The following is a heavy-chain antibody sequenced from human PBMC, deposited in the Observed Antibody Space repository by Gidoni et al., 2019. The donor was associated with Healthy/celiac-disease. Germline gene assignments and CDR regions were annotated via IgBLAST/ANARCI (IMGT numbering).Heavy chain of an antibody. D-gene: IGHD6-13*01. CDR2: ISYDGSNK. CDR1: GFTFSSYG. J-gene: IGHJ4*02. Sequence: QVQLVESGGGVVQPGRSLRLSCAASGFTFSSYGMHWVRQAPGKGLEWVAVISYDGSNKYYADSVKGRFTISRDNSKNTLYLQMNSLRAEDTAVYYCAKDISPQQLGYFDYWGQGTLVTVSS. V-gene: IGHV3-30*18. CDR3: AKDISPQQLGYFDY.